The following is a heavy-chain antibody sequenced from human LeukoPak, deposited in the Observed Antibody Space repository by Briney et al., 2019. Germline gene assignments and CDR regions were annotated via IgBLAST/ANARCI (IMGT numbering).Heavy chain of an antibody. V-gene: IGHV3-21*01. Sequence: GGSLRLSCAASGFTFSSYNMNWVRQAPGKGLEWVASISSSSNYIYYVDSVKGRFTISRDNAKNSLYLQMNSLRVEDTSMYYCARDNPWEDYWGQGTLVTVSS. CDR3: ARDNPWEDY. CDR2: ISSSSNYI. J-gene: IGHJ4*02. D-gene: IGHD1-26*01. CDR1: GFTFSSYN.